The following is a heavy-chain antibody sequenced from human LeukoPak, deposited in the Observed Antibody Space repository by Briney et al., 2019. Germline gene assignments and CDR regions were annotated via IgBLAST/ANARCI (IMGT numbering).Heavy chain of an antibody. CDR3: ARDYDNDAFDI. CDR2: IYYSGST. V-gene: IGHV4-59*01. Sequence: SETLSLTCTVSGGSISSYYWSWIRQPPGKGLEWIGYIYYSGSTNYNPSLKSRVTISVDTSKNQFSLKLSSVTAADTAVYYCARDYDNDAFDIWGQGTMVTVSS. CDR1: GGSISSYY. J-gene: IGHJ3*02. D-gene: IGHD3-9*01.